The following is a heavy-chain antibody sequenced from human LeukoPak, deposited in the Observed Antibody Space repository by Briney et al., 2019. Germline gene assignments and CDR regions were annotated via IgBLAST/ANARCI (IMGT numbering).Heavy chain of an antibody. Sequence: GGSLRLSCAASGFTFSSYAMSWVRQAPGKGLEWVSAISGSGGSTYYADSVKGRFTISRDNSKNTLYLQMNSLRAEDTAVYHCAKAVGYGSGSYCDYWGQGTLVTVSS. CDR2: ISGSGGST. J-gene: IGHJ4*02. CDR3: AKAVGYGSGSYCDY. CDR1: GFTFSSYA. D-gene: IGHD3-10*01. V-gene: IGHV3-23*01.